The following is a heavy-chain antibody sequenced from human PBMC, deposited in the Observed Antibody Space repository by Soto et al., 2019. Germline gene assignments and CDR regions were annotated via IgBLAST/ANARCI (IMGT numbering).Heavy chain of an antibody. CDR1: GYTFSTYG. CDR3: ASASITMIRGVTYYYYGVDV. V-gene: IGHV1-18*04. CDR2: ISGYNGNT. J-gene: IGHJ6*02. Sequence: GASVKVSCKASGYTFSTYGVSWVRQAPGQGLEWMGRISGYNGNTDHAERFRGRLTMTTDTSTSTAYMELRSLTSDDTAVYYCASASITMIRGVTYYYYGVDVWGQGTTVTVSS. D-gene: IGHD3-10*01.